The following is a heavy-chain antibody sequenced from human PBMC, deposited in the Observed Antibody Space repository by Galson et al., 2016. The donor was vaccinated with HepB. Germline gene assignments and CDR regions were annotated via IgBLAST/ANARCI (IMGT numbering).Heavy chain of an antibody. CDR1: GYTFTRYG. J-gene: IGHJ4*02. D-gene: IGHD1-7*01. CDR3: ARVGNYVPMFFEY. Sequence: QSGAEVKKPGASVKVSCKASGYTFTRYGISWVRQAPGQGLEWMGWISAYKGDTNYARSLQGRVTVTTDTSTSTAYMELRSLRSDDTAVYFCARVGNYVPMFFEYFGQGTLVTVSS. CDR2: ISAYKGDT. V-gene: IGHV1-18*01.